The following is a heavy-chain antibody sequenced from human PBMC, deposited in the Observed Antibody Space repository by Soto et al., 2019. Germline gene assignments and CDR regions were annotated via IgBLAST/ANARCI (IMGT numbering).Heavy chain of an antibody. D-gene: IGHD2-15*01. CDR2: INAGNGNT. Sequence: ASVKVSCKSSGYTFTSYAMHWVRQAPGQRLEWMGWINAGNGNTKYSQKFQGRVTITRDTSASTAYMELSSLRSEDTAVYYCARGVAPYYFDYWGQGTLVTVSS. CDR3: ARGVAPYYFDY. J-gene: IGHJ4*02. V-gene: IGHV1-3*01. CDR1: GYTFTSYA.